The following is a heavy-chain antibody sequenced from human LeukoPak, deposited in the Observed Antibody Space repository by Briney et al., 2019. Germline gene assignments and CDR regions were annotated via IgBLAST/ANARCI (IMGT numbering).Heavy chain of an antibody. J-gene: IGHJ4*02. V-gene: IGHV4-59*08. D-gene: IGHD3-10*01. CDR1: GGSISSYY. Sequence: SETLSLTCTVSGGSISSYYWSWIRQPPGKGLEWIGYIYYSGSTNYNPSLESRVTISVDTSKNQFSLKLSSVTAADTAVYYCARHIINYGHDYWGQGTLVTVSS. CDR2: IYYSGST. CDR3: ARHIINYGHDY.